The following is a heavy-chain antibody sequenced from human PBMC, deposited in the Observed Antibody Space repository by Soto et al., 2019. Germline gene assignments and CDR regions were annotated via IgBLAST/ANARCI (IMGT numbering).Heavy chain of an antibody. CDR1: SGSISSSNW. CDR2: IYHSGST. D-gene: IGHD3-10*01. J-gene: IGHJ5*02. V-gene: IGHV4-4*02. CDR3: ASKKVVRGVIKGHNWFDP. Sequence: SETLSLTCAVSSGSISSSNWWSWVRQPPGKGLEWIGEIYHSGSTNYNPSLKSRVTISVDKSKNQFSLKLSSVTAADTAVYYCASKKVVRGVIKGHNWFDPWGQGTLVTVSS.